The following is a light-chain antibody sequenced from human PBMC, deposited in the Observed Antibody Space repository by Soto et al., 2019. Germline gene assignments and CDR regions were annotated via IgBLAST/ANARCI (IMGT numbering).Light chain of an antibody. CDR3: CSYAGSNVV. V-gene: IGLV2-23*01. Sequence: QSVLTQPASVSGSPGQSITISCTGTSSDVGSYNLVSSYQQHPGKAPKLMIYEGSKRPSGVSNRFSGSKSGNTASLTISGLQAEDEADYYCCSYAGSNVVFGGGTNVTVL. CDR1: SSDVGSYNL. J-gene: IGLJ2*01. CDR2: EGS.